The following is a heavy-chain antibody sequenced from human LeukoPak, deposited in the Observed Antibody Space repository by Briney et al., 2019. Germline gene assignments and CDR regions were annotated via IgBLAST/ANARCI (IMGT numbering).Heavy chain of an antibody. CDR2: ISSSSSTI. V-gene: IGHV3-48*01. Sequence: GGSLKLSCAASGFTFSSYSMNWVRQAPGKGLEWVSYISSSSSTIYYADSVKGRFTICRDNAKNSLYLQMNSLRAEDTAVYYCARDTPLLGYCSGGSCLLPYYYYMDVWGKGTTVTVSS. CDR3: ARDTPLLGYCSGGSCLLPYYYYMDV. J-gene: IGHJ6*03. CDR1: GFTFSSYS. D-gene: IGHD2-15*01.